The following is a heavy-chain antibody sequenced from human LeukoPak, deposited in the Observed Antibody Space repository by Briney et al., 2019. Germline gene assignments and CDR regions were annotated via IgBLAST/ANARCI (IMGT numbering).Heavy chain of an antibody. V-gene: IGHV1-2*04. J-gene: IGHJ3*02. CDR3: ARTGRYCSGGSCYSGAGGAFDI. CDR2: INPNSGGT. Sequence: ASVKVSCKASGYTFTGYYMHWVRQAPGQGLEWMGWINPNSGGTNYAQKFQGWVTMTRDTSNSTAYMELSRLRSDDTAVYYCARTGRYCSGGSCYSGAGGAFDIWGQGTMVTVSS. CDR1: GYTFTGYY. D-gene: IGHD2-15*01.